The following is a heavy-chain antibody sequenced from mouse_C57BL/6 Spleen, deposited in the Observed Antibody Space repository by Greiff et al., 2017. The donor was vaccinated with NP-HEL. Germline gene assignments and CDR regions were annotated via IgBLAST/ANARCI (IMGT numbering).Heavy chain of an antibody. D-gene: IGHD1-1*01. CDR2: IDPSDSYT. J-gene: IGHJ4*01. CDR3: ARGVLRSPRNAMDY. Sequence: QVQLQQPGAELVMPGASVKLSCKASGYTFTSYWMHWVKQRPGQGLEWIGEIDPSDSYTNYNQKFKGKSTLTVDKSSSTAYMQLSSLTSEDSAVYYCARGVLRSPRNAMDYWGQGTSVTVSS. CDR1: GYTFTSYW. V-gene: IGHV1-69*01.